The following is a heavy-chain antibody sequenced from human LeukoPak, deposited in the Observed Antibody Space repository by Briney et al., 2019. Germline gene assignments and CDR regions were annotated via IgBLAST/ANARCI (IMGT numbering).Heavy chain of an antibody. V-gene: IGHV3-48*02. CDR2: ISSSTTI. CDR1: GFTFNSYS. CDR3: ARDHAYAFDI. Sequence: GGSLRLSCAASGFTFNSYSMNWVRQAPGKGLECVSYISSSTTISYADSVKGRFTISRDNAENSLYLQMNSLRDEDTAVYYCARDHAYAFDIWGQGTMVTVSS. J-gene: IGHJ3*02.